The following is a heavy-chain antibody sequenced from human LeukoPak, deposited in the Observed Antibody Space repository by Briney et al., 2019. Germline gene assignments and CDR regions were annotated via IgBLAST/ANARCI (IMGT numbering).Heavy chain of an antibody. D-gene: IGHD2-15*01. CDR2: IIPMRGTA. J-gene: IGHJ4*02. V-gene: IGHV1-69*04. Sequence: SVKVSCKASGDTFRNYAFNWVRQAPGQGPEWMGKIIPMRGTANYAQKFQGRVNFTAGKSTSTAYMDLASLRSEDTAIYFCAGDVSLLASRGNIFDLWGQGTLVTVSS. CDR3: AGDVSLLASRGNIFDL. CDR1: GDTFRNYA.